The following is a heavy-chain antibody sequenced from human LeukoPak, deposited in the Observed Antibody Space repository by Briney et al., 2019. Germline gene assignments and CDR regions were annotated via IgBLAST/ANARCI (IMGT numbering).Heavy chain of an antibody. CDR1: GFTVSSYG. Sequence: GGSLRLSCAASGFTVSSYGMHWVRQAPGKGLEWVAVISYDGSNKYYADSVKGRFTISRDNSKNTLYLQMNSLRAEDTAVYYCAKAGTYYDILTGWDAFDIWGQGTMVTVSS. D-gene: IGHD3-9*01. V-gene: IGHV3-30*18. J-gene: IGHJ3*02. CDR3: AKAGTYYDILTGWDAFDI. CDR2: ISYDGSNK.